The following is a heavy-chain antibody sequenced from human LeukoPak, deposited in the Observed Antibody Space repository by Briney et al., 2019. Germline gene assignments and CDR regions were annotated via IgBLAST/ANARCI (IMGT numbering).Heavy chain of an antibody. CDR1: GFTFSSYA. V-gene: IGHV3-23*01. D-gene: IGHD1-14*01. J-gene: IGHJ6*03. Sequence: PGGSLRLSCAASGFTFSSYAMSWVRQAPGKGLEWVSAISGSGGSTYYADSVKGRFTIPRDNSKNTLYLQMNSLRAEDTAVYYCAKVPNQRFYYYYMDVWGKGTTVTVSS. CDR2: ISGSGGST. CDR3: AKVPNQRFYYYYMDV.